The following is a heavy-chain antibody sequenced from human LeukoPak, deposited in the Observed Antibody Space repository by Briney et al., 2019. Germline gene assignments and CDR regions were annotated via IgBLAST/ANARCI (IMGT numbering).Heavy chain of an antibody. Sequence: PGGSLRLSCAASGFTFSSYSMNWVRQAPGKGLEWVSSISSSSSYIYYADSVKGRFTISRDNAKNSLYLQMNSLRAEDTAVYYCAKDQGTTVPYYFDYWGQGTLVTVSS. CDR2: ISSSSSYI. CDR1: GFTFSSYS. D-gene: IGHD4-11*01. V-gene: IGHV3-21*04. J-gene: IGHJ4*02. CDR3: AKDQGTTVPYYFDY.